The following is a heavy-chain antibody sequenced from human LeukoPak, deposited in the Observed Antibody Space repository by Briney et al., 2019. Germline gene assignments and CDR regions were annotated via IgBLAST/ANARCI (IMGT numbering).Heavy chain of an antibody. CDR3: ASLNRWGADLSFGY. D-gene: IGHD3-16*01. Sequence: GGSLRLSCAASGFTFSSSGIHWVRQAPGKGLEWVANIKQDGSEKYYVDSLKGRFTISRDNAKNSLYLQMNSLRAEDTAVYYCASLNRWGADLSFGYWGQGTLVTVSS. V-gene: IGHV3-7*03. CDR2: IKQDGSEK. J-gene: IGHJ4*02. CDR1: GFTFSSSG.